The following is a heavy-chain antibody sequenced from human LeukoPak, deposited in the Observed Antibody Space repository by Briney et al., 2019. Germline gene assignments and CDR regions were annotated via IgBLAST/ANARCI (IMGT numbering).Heavy chain of an antibody. CDR2: IFGSGGSA. J-gene: IGHJ4*02. CDR3: AKTTTGYSSGRYPAWPIDY. D-gene: IGHD2-15*01. Sequence: GGSLRLSCVASGFTFGSYAMYWVRQAPGKGLEWVSGIFGSGGSAHYADSVKGRFTISRDNPKNTVYLQMDSLRAEDTATYYCAKTTTGYSSGRYPAWPIDYWGQGTLVTVSS. V-gene: IGHV3-23*01. CDR1: GFTFGSYA.